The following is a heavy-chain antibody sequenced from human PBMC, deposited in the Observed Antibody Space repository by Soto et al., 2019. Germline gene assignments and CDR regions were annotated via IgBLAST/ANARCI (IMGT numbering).Heavy chain of an antibody. J-gene: IGHJ4*02. CDR2: MNPNSGNT. Sequence: ASVKVSCKASGYTFTSYDINWVRQATGQGLEWMGWMNPNSGNTGYAQKFQGRVTMTRNTSISTAYLELSSLRAEDTAVYYCVRSYAYRRTQRRGVDYWGQGTLVTVSS. V-gene: IGHV1-8*01. CDR3: VRSYAYRRTQRRGVDY. D-gene: IGHD3-16*01. CDR1: GYTFTSYD.